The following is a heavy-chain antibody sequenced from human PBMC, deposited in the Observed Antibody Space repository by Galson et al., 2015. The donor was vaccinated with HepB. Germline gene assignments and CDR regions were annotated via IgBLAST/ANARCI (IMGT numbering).Heavy chain of an antibody. CDR1: GYSFTSYA. CDR2: ISTYNGDT. J-gene: IGHJ4*02. V-gene: IGHV1-18*01. CDR3: ARVVRAGAPGAPYFDY. D-gene: IGHD6-13*01. Sequence: SVKVSCKASGYSFTSYAISWVRQAPGQGLEWMGWISTYNGDTNYEQKFQGRVTMTTDTSTSTAYMELRSLRSDDAAVYYCARVVRAGAPGAPYFDYWGQGTLFTVSS.